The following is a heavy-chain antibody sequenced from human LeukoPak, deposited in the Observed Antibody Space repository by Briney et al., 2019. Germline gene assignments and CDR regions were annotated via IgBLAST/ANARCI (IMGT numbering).Heavy chain of an antibody. Sequence: ASVKVSCKASGYTFTGYYMHWVRQVPGQGLEWMGIINPSGGSTSYAQKFQGRVTMTRDTSTSTVYMELSSLRSEDTAVYYCARESKRTVTTLLYAHNWFDPWGQGTLVTVSS. CDR3: ARESKRTVTTLLYAHNWFDP. V-gene: IGHV1-46*01. J-gene: IGHJ5*02. CDR1: GYTFTGYY. D-gene: IGHD4-17*01. CDR2: INPSGGST.